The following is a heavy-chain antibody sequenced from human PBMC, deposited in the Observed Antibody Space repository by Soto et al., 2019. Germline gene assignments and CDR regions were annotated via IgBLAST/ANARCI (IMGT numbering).Heavy chain of an antibody. D-gene: IGHD2-15*01. J-gene: IGHJ5*02. CDR1: GGSISSGGYY. CDR3: ARYGGYCSGGSCYWDNWFDP. CDR2: IYYSGST. Sequence: QVQLQESGPGLVKPSQTLSLTCTVSGGSISSGGYYWSWIRQHPGKGLEWIGYIYYSGSTYYNPSLKRRVTRSVDTSKNQFSLKLSSVTAADTAVYYCARYGGYCSGGSCYWDNWFDPWGQGPLVTVSS. V-gene: IGHV4-31*03.